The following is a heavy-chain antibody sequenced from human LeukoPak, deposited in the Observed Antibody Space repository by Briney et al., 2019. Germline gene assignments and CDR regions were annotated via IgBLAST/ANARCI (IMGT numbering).Heavy chain of an antibody. J-gene: IGHJ5*02. D-gene: IGHD5-18*01. Sequence: PGGSLRLSCAASGFTFSSYSMNWVRQAPGKGLEWVANIKEDGSEKYYVDSVKGRFTISRDYAKKLLYLQMNSLTTEDTAVYYCVRDRREHVGYSFGFNWFDPWGQGTLVTVSS. CDR3: VRDRREHVGYSFGFNWFDP. V-gene: IGHV3-7*01. CDR1: GFTFSSYS. CDR2: IKEDGSEK.